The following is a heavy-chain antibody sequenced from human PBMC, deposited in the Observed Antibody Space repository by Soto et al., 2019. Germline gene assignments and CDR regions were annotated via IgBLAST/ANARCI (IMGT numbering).Heavy chain of an antibody. CDR1: GFTFSSYW. D-gene: IGHD3-22*01. CDR3: RYFDIRGFHS. J-gene: IGHJ4*02. CDR2: INNDGSRT. Sequence: EVQLVESGGGLVQPGGSLRLSCSASGFTFSSYWMHRVRQAPGKGLVWVSYINNDGSRTAYADSVNGRFTISRDNAKSTLYLQMNSLRAEDTAVYYCRYFDIRGFHSWGQGTLVTVSS. V-gene: IGHV3-74*01.